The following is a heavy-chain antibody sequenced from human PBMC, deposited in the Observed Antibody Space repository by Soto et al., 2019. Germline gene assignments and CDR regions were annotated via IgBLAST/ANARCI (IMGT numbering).Heavy chain of an antibody. CDR2: IIPYLDIT. Sequence: QVQLVQSGVEEKKPGSSVKVSCKASGGTFGTYTISWVRQAPGQGLEWMGRIIPYLDITDYAQKFQGRFTIAADKSTTTAYMELNRLRSEDTAVYFCARDTTYWGQGTLVTVSS. J-gene: IGHJ4*02. CDR1: GGTFGTYT. V-gene: IGHV1-69*02. CDR3: ARDTTY. D-gene: IGHD5-18*01.